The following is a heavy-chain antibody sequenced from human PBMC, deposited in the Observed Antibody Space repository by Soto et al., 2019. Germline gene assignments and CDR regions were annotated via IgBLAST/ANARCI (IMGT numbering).Heavy chain of an antibody. D-gene: IGHD3-3*01. J-gene: IGHJ3*02. CDR3: ARISYPALQGAFDI. Sequence: QGHLEQSGGEVKKPGASVQVSCRALDYTFITYGLSWVRQAPGQGLEWMGLINPYNGNTVYAQKFQGRVTMTRDTSTDTAYMELRSLGFNDTAVYYCARISYPALQGAFDIWGHGTMVTVSS. V-gene: IGHV1-18*04. CDR1: DYTFITYG. CDR2: INPYNGNT.